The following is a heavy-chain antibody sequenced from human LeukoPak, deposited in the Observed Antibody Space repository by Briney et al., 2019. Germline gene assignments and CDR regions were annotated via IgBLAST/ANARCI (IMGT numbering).Heavy chain of an antibody. CDR1: GYTFTDLY. Sequence: ASVKVSCKTSGYTFTDLYIHWVRQAPGQGLEWMGRVNPNSGVTHYAQKFQGRVTMTRDTSISTAYMELSRLGSDDTAVYYCASLSNPDAFDIWGQGTMVTVSS. J-gene: IGHJ3*02. CDR3: ASLSNPDAFDI. D-gene: IGHD2/OR15-2a*01. CDR2: VNPNSGVT. V-gene: IGHV1-2*06.